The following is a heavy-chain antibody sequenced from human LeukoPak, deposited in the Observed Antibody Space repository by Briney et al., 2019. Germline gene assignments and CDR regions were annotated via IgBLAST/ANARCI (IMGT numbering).Heavy chain of an antibody. J-gene: IGHJ3*02. D-gene: IGHD2-2*01. Sequence: GGSLRLSCAASGFTFSSHAMNWVRQPPGKGLDWVSSIDKSGNGAFYADSVKGRFTISRDNSKNTLYLQMNSLRREDTAVYYCARRGGTSGWGAFDIWGQGTMVTVSS. V-gene: IGHV3-23*05. CDR1: GFTFSSHA. CDR2: IDKSGNGA. CDR3: ARRGGTSGWGAFDI.